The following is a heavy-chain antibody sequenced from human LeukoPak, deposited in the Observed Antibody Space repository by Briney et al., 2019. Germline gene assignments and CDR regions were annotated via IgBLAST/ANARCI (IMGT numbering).Heavy chain of an antibody. Sequence: GGSLRLSCAASGFTFSSYAMSWVRQAPGKGLEWVSAISGSGGSTYYADSVKGRFTISRDNSKNTLYLQMNSLRAEDTAVYYCAKSVFYCSGDCYPYYYYGMDVWGQGTTVTVSS. V-gene: IGHV3-23*01. D-gene: IGHD2-21*02. J-gene: IGHJ6*02. CDR3: AKSVFYCSGDCYPYYYYGMDV. CDR2: ISGSGGST. CDR1: GFTFSSYA.